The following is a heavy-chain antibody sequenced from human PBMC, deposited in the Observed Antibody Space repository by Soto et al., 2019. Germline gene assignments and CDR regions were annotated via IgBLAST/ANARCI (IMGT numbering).Heavy chain of an antibody. J-gene: IGHJ6*02. CDR2: IIPISDTT. CDR3: ARSQGSSTSLEIYYYYYYGRNV. CDR1: GGTFSSYA. Sequence: QVQLVQSGAEVKKPGSSVKVSCKASGGTFSSYAISWVRQAPGQGLEWMGGIIPISDTTNYAQKFQGRVTITADESTSTAYMELSSLRSEDTAVYYCARSQGSSTSLEIYYYYYYGRNVGGQGTTVTVSS. D-gene: IGHD2-2*01. V-gene: IGHV1-69*01.